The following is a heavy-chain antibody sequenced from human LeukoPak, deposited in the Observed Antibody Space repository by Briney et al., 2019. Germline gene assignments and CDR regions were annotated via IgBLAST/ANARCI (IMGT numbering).Heavy chain of an antibody. CDR3: ARDIKDIVAAPPGFDY. CDR2: IYTSGST. CDR1: GGSVRSYY. Sequence: PSETLSLTXTVSGGSVRSYYWSWIRQPAGKGLEWIGRIYTSGSTNYNPSLKSRVTMSVDTSKNQFSLKLSSVTAADTAVYYCARDIKDIVAAPPGFDYWGQGTLVTVSS. D-gene: IGHD5-12*01. J-gene: IGHJ4*02. V-gene: IGHV4-4*07.